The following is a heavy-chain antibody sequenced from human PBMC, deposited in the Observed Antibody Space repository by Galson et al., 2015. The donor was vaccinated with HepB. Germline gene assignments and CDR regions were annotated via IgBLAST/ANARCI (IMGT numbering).Heavy chain of an antibody. CDR3: ARDSGGVFEY. Sequence: SLRLSCAASGFTFSSYAMHWVRQAPGKGLEWVAVISYDGSIIYYADSVKGRLTISRDNSKNTLYLQMSSLRAEDTAVYYCARDSGGVFEYWGQGTLVTVSS. CDR2: ISYDGSII. CDR1: GFTFSSYA. D-gene: IGHD2-8*02. V-gene: IGHV3-30-3*01. J-gene: IGHJ4*02.